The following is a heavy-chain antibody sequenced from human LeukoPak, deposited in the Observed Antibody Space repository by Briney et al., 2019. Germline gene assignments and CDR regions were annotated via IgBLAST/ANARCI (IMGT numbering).Heavy chain of an antibody. J-gene: IGHJ4*02. V-gene: IGHV3-23*01. D-gene: IGHD5-18*01. CDR1: GFSVSHNY. Sequence: GGSLRLSCAASGFSVSHNYMNWVRQAPGKGLEWVSVVSGRGGSTYYAEPVKGRFTISRDNSKNTLYLQMNTLRAEDTAVYYCAKGDTGMVRRYYLDHWGQGSLVTVSS. CDR2: VSGRGGST. CDR3: AKGDTGMVRRYYLDH.